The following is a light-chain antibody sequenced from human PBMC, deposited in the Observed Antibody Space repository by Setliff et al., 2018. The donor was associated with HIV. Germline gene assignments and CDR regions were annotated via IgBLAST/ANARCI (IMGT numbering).Light chain of an antibody. Sequence: QSALAQPASVSGSPGQSITISCTGTGSDIGDNKYVSWYQQHPDKAPKLVIYDVSSRPSGVSNRFSGSKSGNTASLTISGLQSEDEADYYCSSYTSSSTYVFGTGTKVTVL. CDR2: DVS. CDR1: GSDIGDNKY. J-gene: IGLJ1*01. V-gene: IGLV2-14*03. CDR3: SSYTSSSTYV.